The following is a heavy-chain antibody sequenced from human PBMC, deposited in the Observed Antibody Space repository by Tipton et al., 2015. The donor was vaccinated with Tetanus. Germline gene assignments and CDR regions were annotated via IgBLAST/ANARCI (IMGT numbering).Heavy chain of an antibody. Sequence: LSLTCAVYGGSFSGYYMSWIRQAPGKGLEWVSYISSSGSTIYYADSVKGRFTISRDNAKNSLYLQMNSLRAEDTAVYYCARDASGGDYFDYWGQGTLVTVSS. V-gene: IGHV3-11*01. CDR1: GGSFSGYY. CDR3: ARDASGGDYFDY. D-gene: IGHD1-26*01. J-gene: IGHJ4*02. CDR2: ISSSGSTI.